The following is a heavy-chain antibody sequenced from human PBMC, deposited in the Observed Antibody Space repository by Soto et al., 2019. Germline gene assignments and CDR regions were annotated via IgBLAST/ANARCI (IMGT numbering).Heavy chain of an antibody. J-gene: IGHJ6*02. CDR3: ARYGGNSGYYYYGMDV. Sequence: LRLSCAASGFTFSSYSMNWVRQAPGKGLEWVSSISSSSSYIYYADSVKGRFTISRDNAKNSLYLQMNSLRAEDTAVYYCARYGGNSGYYYYGMDVWGQGTTVTVSS. CDR1: GFTFSSYS. D-gene: IGHD2-21*02. CDR2: ISSSSSYI. V-gene: IGHV3-21*01.